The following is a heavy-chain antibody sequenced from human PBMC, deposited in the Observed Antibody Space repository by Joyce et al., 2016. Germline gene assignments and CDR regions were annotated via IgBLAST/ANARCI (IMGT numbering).Heavy chain of an antibody. CDR3: VREAGAGTSPFDI. D-gene: IGHD1-1*01. J-gene: IGHJ3*02. V-gene: IGHV3-13*01. CDR2: IGTAGNT. CDR1: GFTFSTYE. Sequence: EVQLVEAGGALVQPGGSVRLSCAASGFTFSTYEIHWVRQTIGKGLEWVSAIGTAGNTFYADAGKGRFTISRETAKTSLFLQMNSLRADDTTMYYCVREAGAGTSPFDIWGQGTMVTVS.